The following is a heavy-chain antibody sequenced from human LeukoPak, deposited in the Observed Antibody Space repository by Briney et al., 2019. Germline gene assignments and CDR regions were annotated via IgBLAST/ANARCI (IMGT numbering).Heavy chain of an antibody. D-gene: IGHD5-12*01. V-gene: IGHV1-69*01. CDR3: AREAPYSGYDPFDY. CDR1: GGTFSSYA. J-gene: IGHJ4*02. Sequence: GSSVKVSCKASGGTFSSYAISWVRQAPGQGLEWMGGIIPIFGTANYAQKFQGRVTITADESTSTAYMELSSLRSEDTAVYYRAREAPYSGYDPFDYWGQGTLVTVSS. CDR2: IIPIFGTA.